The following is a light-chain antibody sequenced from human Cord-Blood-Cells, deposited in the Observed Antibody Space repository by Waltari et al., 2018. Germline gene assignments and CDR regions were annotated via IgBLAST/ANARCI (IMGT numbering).Light chain of an antibody. V-gene: IGKV1-5*03. J-gene: IGKJ1*01. Sequence: IQMTQSPSTPSASVGDRVTITCRASQSISSWLAWYQQKPGKAPKLLIYKASSLESGVPSRFSGSGSGTEFTLTISSLQPDDFATYYCQQYNSYPWTFGQGTKVEIK. CDR3: QQYNSYPWT. CDR1: QSISSW. CDR2: KAS.